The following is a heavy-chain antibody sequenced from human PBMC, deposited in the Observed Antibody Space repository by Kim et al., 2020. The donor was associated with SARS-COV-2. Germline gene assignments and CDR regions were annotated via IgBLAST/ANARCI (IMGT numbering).Heavy chain of an antibody. CDR2: ISGSGGST. V-gene: IGHV3-23*01. Sequence: GGSLRLSCAASGFTFSSYAMSWVRQAPGKGLEWVSAISGSGGSTYYADSVKGRFTISRDNSKNTLYLQMNSLRAEDTAVYYCAKYIVMGATTNDAFDIWGQGTMVTVSS. D-gene: IGHD1-26*01. CDR1: GFTFSSYA. J-gene: IGHJ3*02. CDR3: AKYIVMGATTNDAFDI.